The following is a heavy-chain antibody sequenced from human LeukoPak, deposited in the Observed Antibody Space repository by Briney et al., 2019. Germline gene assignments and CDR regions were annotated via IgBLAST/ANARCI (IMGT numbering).Heavy chain of an antibody. V-gene: IGHV1-58*02. CDR1: GFTFTSSA. J-gene: IGHJ4*02. D-gene: IGHD6-19*01. CDR3: AADVSSGALDY. Sequence: TSVKVSCKASGFTFTSSAMRWVRQARGQRLEWIGWIVVGSGNTNYAQKFQERVTITRDMSTSTAYMELSGLRSEDTAVYYCAADVSSGALDYWGQGTLVTVSS. CDR2: IVVGSGNT.